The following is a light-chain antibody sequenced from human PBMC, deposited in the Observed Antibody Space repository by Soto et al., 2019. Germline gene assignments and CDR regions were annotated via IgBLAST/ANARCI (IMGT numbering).Light chain of an antibody. CDR3: SSYRSDSTYV. V-gene: IGLV2-14*01. CDR2: EVS. CDR1: SSDVGGYDY. J-gene: IGLJ1*01. Sequence: QSALTQPASVSGSPGQSITISCTGTSSDVGGYDYVSWYQQHPGKAPKLMIYEVSNRPSGVSNRFSGSKSGNTASLTISGLQAEDEADYYCSSYRSDSTYVFGTGTKLTV.